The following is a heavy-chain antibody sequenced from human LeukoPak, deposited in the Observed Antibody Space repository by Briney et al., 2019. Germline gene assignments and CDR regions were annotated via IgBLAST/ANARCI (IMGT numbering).Heavy chain of an antibody. CDR3: AREKKEYCGGDCKGAWFDP. CDR1: GGTFSSYA. Sequence: SVKVSCKASGGTFSSYAISWVRQAPGQGLEWTGGIIPIFGTANYAQKFQGRVTITADKSTSTAYMELSSLRSEDTAVYYCAREKKEYCGGDCKGAWFDPWGQGTLVTVSS. CDR2: IIPIFGTA. D-gene: IGHD2-21*02. V-gene: IGHV1-69*06. J-gene: IGHJ5*02.